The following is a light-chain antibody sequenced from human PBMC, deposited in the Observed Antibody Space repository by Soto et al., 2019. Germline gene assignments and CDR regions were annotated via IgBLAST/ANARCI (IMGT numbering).Light chain of an antibody. CDR3: QQYGGSMT. CDR2: GAS. Sequence: EIVLTQSPDTLSLSPGDGATLSCRASQSISNTYLAWYQQKPGQAPRLLIYGASSRATGIPDRFSGSGSGTDFTLTISRLEPEECAVYYCQQYGGSMTFGQGTRLEIE. V-gene: IGKV3-20*01. CDR1: QSISNTY. J-gene: IGKJ5*01.